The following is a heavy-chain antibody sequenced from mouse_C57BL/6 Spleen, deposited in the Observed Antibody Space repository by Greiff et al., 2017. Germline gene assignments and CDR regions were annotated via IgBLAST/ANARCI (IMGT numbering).Heavy chain of an antibody. CDR3: ASQMVTTSMDY. D-gene: IGHD2-2*01. Sequence: QVHVKQSGAELARPGASVKLSCKASGYTFTSYGISWVKQRTGQGLEWIGEIYPRSGNTYYNEKFKGKATLTADKSSSTAYMELRSLTSEDSAVYFCASQMVTTSMDYWGQGTSVTVSS. CDR2: IYPRSGNT. CDR1: GYTFTSYG. J-gene: IGHJ4*01. V-gene: IGHV1-81*01.